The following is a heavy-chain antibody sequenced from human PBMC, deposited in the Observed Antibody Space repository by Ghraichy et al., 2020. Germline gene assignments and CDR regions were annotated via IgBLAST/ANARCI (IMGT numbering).Heavy chain of an antibody. J-gene: IGHJ3*01. Sequence: GGSLRLSCAASGFTFSLHSINWVRQAPGKGLEWLSFISGSTTIMHFADSVKGRFTISRDNAKNSVFLQMNSLRVEDTAVYYCARDILSVAFDFWGHGTMVTFSS. D-gene: IGHD3-9*01. CDR2: ISGSTTIM. V-gene: IGHV3-48*01. CDR1: GFTFSLHS. CDR3: ARDILSVAFDF.